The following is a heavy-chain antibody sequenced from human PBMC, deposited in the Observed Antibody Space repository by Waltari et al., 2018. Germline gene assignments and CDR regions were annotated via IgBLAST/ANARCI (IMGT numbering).Heavy chain of an antibody. J-gene: IGHJ6*03. Sequence: QVQLQQWDAGLLKPSETLSLTCAVYGGSFSGYYWGWIRQSPGKGLAWFGEINHSGSTSYNPALKSRVTIAIDTSKNQFSRNLTSVTAADTAVFYCARVVGGWYGGGRYMDVWGKGTTVTVSS. D-gene: IGHD6-19*01. V-gene: IGHV4-34*02. CDR1: GGSFSGYY. CDR3: ARVVGGWYGGGRYMDV. CDR2: INHSGST.